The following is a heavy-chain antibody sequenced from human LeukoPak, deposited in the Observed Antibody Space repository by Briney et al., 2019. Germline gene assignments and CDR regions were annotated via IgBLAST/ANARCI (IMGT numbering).Heavy chain of an antibody. J-gene: IGHJ4*02. V-gene: IGHV3-21*01. CDR3: ARGGTQGGSYRFRVDY. CDR2: ISSSSSYI. D-gene: IGHD3-16*02. Sequence: GGSPRLSCAASGFTFSSYNMNWVRQAPGKGLEWVSSISSSSSYIYYADSAKGRFTISRDNAKNSLYLQMNSLRAEDTAVYYCARGGTQGGSYRFRVDYWGQGTLVTVSS. CDR1: GFTFSSYN.